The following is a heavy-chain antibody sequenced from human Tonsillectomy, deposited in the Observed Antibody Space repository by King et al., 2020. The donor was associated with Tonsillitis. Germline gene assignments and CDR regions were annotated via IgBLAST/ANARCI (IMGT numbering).Heavy chain of an antibody. CDR3: ARAEYYDFWSGYYSNYYGMDV. J-gene: IGHJ6*02. D-gene: IGHD3-3*01. Sequence: QLVQSGAEVKKPGASVKVSCKASGYTFTSYDINWVRQATGQGLEWMGWMNPNSGNTGYAQKFQGRVTMTRNTSISTAYMELSSLRSEDTAVYYCARAEYYDFWSGYYSNYYGMDVWGQGTTVTVSS. CDR2: MNPNSGNT. CDR1: GYTFTSYD. V-gene: IGHV1-8*01.